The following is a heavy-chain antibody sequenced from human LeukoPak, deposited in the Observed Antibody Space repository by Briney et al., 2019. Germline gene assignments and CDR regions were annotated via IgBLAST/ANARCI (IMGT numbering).Heavy chain of an antibody. CDR2: ISSNGGST. Sequence: GGSLRLSCSASGFTFSSYAMHWVRQAPGKGLEYVSAISSNGGSTYYADSVKGRFTISRDNSKNTLYLQMSSLRAEDTVVYYCVKVGYSYGWGPFDYWGQGTLVTVSS. CDR3: VKVGYSYGWGPFDY. CDR1: GFTFSSYA. V-gene: IGHV3-64D*06. D-gene: IGHD5-18*01. J-gene: IGHJ4*02.